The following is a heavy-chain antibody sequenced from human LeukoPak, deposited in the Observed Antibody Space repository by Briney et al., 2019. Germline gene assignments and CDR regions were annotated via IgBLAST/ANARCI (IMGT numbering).Heavy chain of an antibody. J-gene: IGHJ4*02. CDR3: ARLREKSIAVALGDFDY. Sequence: GESLKISCQGSGYRFTSYWIGWVRQLPGKGLEWMGIIYPGDSDTRYSPSFQGQVTISADKSISTSYRQWSSLKASDTAMYYCARLREKSIAVALGDFDYWGQGTLVTVSS. V-gene: IGHV5-51*01. CDR1: GYRFTSYW. CDR2: IYPGDSDT. D-gene: IGHD6-19*01.